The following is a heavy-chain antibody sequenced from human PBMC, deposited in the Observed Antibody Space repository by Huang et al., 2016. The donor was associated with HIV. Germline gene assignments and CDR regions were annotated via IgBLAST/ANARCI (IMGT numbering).Heavy chain of an antibody. J-gene: IGHJ4*02. CDR2: IYYRGST. CDR3: ATRAYVDYPSDY. Sequence: QVQLQALGPGLVKPSETLSLTCTVSGDSVSRSRHYWSWFRQPPGKGLEWIGYIYYRGSTNYTPALKSRVTISVDTSKNQFSLKVTSVTAADTAVYYCATRAYVDYPSDYWGQGTLVTVSS. V-gene: IGHV4-61*01. D-gene: IGHD4-17*01. CDR1: GDSVSRSRHY.